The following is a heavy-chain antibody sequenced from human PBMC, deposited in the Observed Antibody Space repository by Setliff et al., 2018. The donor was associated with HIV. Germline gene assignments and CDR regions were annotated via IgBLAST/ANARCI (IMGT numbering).Heavy chain of an antibody. J-gene: IGHJ4*02. CDR3: AKDDAVGGGYLDY. Sequence: GGSLRLSCVASGFNFNDFGMHWVRQAPGRGLEWVALIWYDGTEKYYGDSVKGRFTISRYNAKNTLYLDMNSLRAEDTAVYYCAKDDAVGGGYLDYWGQGTLVTVSS. CDR1: GFNFNDFG. CDR2: IWYDGTEK. V-gene: IGHV3-33*06. D-gene: IGHD6-19*01.